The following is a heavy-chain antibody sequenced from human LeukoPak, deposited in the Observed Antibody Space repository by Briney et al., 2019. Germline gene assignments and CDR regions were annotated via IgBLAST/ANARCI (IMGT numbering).Heavy chain of an antibody. V-gene: IGHV1-18*04. CDR3: ARDRPGRGSNDY. CDR2: ISAYNGNT. CDR1: GYTFTGYY. Sequence: ASVKVSCKASGYTFTGYYMHWVRQAPGQGLEWMGWISAYNGNTNYAQKLQGRVTMTTDTSTSTAYMELRSLRSDDTAVYYCARDRPGRGSNDYWGQGTLVTVSS. J-gene: IGHJ4*02. D-gene: IGHD1-14*01.